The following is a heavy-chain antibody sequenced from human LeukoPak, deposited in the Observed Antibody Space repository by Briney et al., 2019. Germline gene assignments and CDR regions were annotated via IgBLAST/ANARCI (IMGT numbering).Heavy chain of an antibody. J-gene: IGHJ6*03. CDR2: MNPNSGNT. D-gene: IGHD1-14*01. CDR1: GYTFTSYD. V-gene: IGHV1-8*01. Sequence: ASVKVSCKASGYTFTSYDINWVRQATGQGLEWMGWMNPNSGNTGYAQKFQGRVTMTRNTSISTAYMELSSLRSEDTAVYYCARGYPGYYYYYMDVWGKGTTVTVSS. CDR3: ARGYPGYYYYYMDV.